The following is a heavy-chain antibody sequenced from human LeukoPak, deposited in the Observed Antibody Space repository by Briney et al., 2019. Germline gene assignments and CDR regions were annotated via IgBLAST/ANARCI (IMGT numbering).Heavy chain of an antibody. CDR2: INPNSGGT. J-gene: IGHJ4*02. Sequence: ASVQVSCKASGYTFTGYYMHWVRQAPGQGLEWMGRINPNSGGTNYAQKFQGRVTTTRDTSISTAYMELSRLRSDDTAVYYCARGARDYYDSSGYYTYWGQGTLVTVSS. V-gene: IGHV1-2*06. CDR1: GYTFTGYY. D-gene: IGHD3-22*01. CDR3: ARGARDYYDSSGYYTY.